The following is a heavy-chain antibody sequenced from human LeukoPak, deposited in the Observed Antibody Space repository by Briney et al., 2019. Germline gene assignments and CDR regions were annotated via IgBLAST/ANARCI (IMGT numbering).Heavy chain of an antibody. D-gene: IGHD3-22*01. CDR1: GGSISSYY. Sequence: PSETLSLTCTVSGGSISSYYWSWIRQPPGKGLEWIGYIYYSGSTNYNPSLKSRVTISVGTSKNQFSLKLSSVTAADTAVYYCARHRGIAYYYDSQHAFDIWGQGTMVTVSS. CDR3: ARHRGIAYYYDSQHAFDI. J-gene: IGHJ3*02. CDR2: IYYSGST. V-gene: IGHV4-59*08.